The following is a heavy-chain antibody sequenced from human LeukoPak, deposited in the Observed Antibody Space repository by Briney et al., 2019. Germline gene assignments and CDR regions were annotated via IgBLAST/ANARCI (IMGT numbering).Heavy chain of an antibody. Sequence: PGGSLRLSCAASGFTFSTYSMNWVRQAPGKGLEWVSSINSDSSLMYYAESVKGRFTITRDNARNSLYLQMNSLRAEDTAVYYCAKAFDDYFFDYWGQGTLVTVSS. D-gene: IGHD2-21*02. J-gene: IGHJ4*02. CDR2: INSDSSLM. V-gene: IGHV3-21*01. CDR1: GFTFSTYS. CDR3: AKAFDDYFFDY.